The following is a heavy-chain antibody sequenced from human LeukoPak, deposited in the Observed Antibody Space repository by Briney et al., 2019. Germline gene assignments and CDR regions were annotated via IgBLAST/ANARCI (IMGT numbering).Heavy chain of an antibody. CDR3: ARDFAAAVG. V-gene: IGHV3-7*01. Sequence: GGSLRLSCAASGFTFSSYWMSWVRQAPGKGLEWVANIKQDGSETYYMDSVRGRFIVSRDNAKNSVFLQMNSLRAEDTAVYYCARDFAAAVGWGQGTLVAVSS. D-gene: IGHD6-13*01. CDR2: IKQDGSET. CDR1: GFTFSSYW. J-gene: IGHJ4*02.